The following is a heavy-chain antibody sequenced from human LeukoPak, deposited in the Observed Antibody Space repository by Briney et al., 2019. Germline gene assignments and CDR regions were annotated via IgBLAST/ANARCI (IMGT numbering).Heavy chain of an antibody. V-gene: IGHV3-30*03. CDR2: ISYDGSNK. Sequence: PGGSLRLSCAASGFTFSSYWMHWVRQAPGKGLEWVAVISYDGSNKYYADSVKGRFTISRDNSKNTLYLQMNSLRAEDTAVYYRARDSGYSGYAMGDAFDIWGQGTMVTVSS. J-gene: IGHJ3*02. CDR1: GFTFSSYW. CDR3: ARDSGYSGYAMGDAFDI. D-gene: IGHD5-12*01.